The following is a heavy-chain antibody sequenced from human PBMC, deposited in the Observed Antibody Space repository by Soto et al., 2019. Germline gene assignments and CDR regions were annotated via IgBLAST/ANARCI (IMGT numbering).Heavy chain of an antibody. J-gene: IGHJ5*02. CDR3: ATRITVFGLLIPPFDP. CDR1: VGSISGYY. D-gene: IGHD3-3*01. V-gene: IGHV4-34*01. CDR2: INHTGCT. Sequence: ETLSLTCAVSVGSISGYYWNWIRQPPGKGLEWIGEINHTGCTHYNPSLKSRVTMSVDTSKNQFSLRLSSVTAADTAIYYCATRITVFGLLIPPFDPWGQGTQVTVSS.